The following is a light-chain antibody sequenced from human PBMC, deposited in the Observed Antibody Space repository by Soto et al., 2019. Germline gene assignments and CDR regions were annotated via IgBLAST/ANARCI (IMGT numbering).Light chain of an antibody. CDR3: QQFNSFPLT. Sequence: DIQLTQSPSFLSASVGDRVIITCRASQGISSYLAWYQQKPGKAPKLLIYAASTLQSGVPSGFSCSGSGTEFTLTISSLQPEDFATYYCQQFNSFPLTFGGGTKVEIK. V-gene: IGKV1-9*01. J-gene: IGKJ4*01. CDR2: AAS. CDR1: QGISSY.